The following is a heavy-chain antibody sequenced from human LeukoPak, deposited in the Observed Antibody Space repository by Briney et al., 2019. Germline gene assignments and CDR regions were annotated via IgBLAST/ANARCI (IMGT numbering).Heavy chain of an antibody. V-gene: IGHV1-18*01. J-gene: IGHJ4*02. D-gene: IGHD6-19*01. CDR2: ISTYNGNT. Sequence: ASVKVSCKASGYTFTNYGISWVRQAPGQGLEWMGWISTYNGNTNYAQKLQGRVSMTIDTSTSTAYMELRSLRSDDTAVYYCARIAVADNCFDYWGQGTLVTVSS. CDR1: GYTFTNYG. CDR3: ARIAVADNCFDY.